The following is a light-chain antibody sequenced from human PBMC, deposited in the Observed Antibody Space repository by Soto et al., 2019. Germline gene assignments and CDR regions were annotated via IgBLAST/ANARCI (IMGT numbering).Light chain of an antibody. Sequence: EIVSTQSPGTLSLSSGERATLSCRASQSVRSNYLAWYQQKPGQAPRLLIYGASSRATGIPDRFGGSGSGTDFTLTISRLEPEDFAVYYCQQYVSSPLTFGGGTKVEIK. J-gene: IGKJ4*01. CDR2: GAS. CDR3: QQYVSSPLT. CDR1: QSVRSNY. V-gene: IGKV3-20*01.